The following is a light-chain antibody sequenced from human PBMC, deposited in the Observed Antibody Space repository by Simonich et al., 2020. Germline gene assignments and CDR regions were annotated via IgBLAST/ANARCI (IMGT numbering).Light chain of an antibody. CDR2: EVS. V-gene: IGLV2-8*01. Sequence: QSALTQPASVSGSPGQSITISCTGTSSDVGTYNLVSWYQQHPVKAPKLMIYEVSKLPSGVPDRFSGSKSGNTASLTVSGLQAEDEADYYCSSYAGSNNVVFGGGTKLTVL. CDR3: SSYAGSNNVV. J-gene: IGLJ2*01. CDR1: SSDVGTYNL.